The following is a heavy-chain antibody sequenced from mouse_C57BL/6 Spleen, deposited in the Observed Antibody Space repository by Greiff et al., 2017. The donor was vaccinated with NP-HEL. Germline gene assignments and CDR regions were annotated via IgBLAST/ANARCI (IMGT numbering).Heavy chain of an antibody. CDR2: IRLKSDNYAT. J-gene: IGHJ1*03. V-gene: IGHV6-3*01. CDR3: TRGNYRYFDV. D-gene: IGHD2-1*01. Sequence: EVKLEESGGGLVQPGGSMKLSCVASGFTFSNYWMNWVRQSPEKGLEWVAQIRLKSDNYATHYAESVKGRFTISRDDSKSSVYLQMNNLRAEDTGIYYCTRGNYRYFDVWGTGTTVTVSS. CDR1: GFTFSNYW.